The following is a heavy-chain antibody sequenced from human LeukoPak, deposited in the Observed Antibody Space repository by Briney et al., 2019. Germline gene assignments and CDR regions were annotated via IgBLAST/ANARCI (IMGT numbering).Heavy chain of an antibody. CDR2: ISYDGSNK. J-gene: IGHJ6*03. CDR3: AKGPKGNSSGYYINYYYYYMDV. CDR1: GFTFSSYA. V-gene: IGHV3-30*04. D-gene: IGHD3-22*01. Sequence: PGGSLRLSCAASGFTFSSYAMHWVRQAPGKGLEWVAVISYDGSNKYYADSVKGRFTISRDNSKNTLYLQMNSLRAEDTAVYYCAKGPKGNSSGYYINYYYYYMDVWGKGTTVTVSS.